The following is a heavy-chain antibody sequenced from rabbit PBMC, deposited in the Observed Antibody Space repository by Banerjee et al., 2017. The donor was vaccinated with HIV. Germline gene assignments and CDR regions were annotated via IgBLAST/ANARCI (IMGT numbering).Heavy chain of an antibody. CDR2: IDAGSSGST. Sequence: QSLEESGGDLVKPGASLTLTCTASGFSFSSGYWICWVRQAPGKGLEWIACIDAGSSGSTVYASCATGRFFISTTSSTTVTLQITSLPVAATATYFCSRDAGSGAYTDGYFNLWGPGTLVTVS. CDR1: GFSFSSGYW. V-gene: IGHV1S40*01. D-gene: IGHD8-1*01. J-gene: IGHJ4*02. CDR3: SRDAGSGAYTDGYFNL.